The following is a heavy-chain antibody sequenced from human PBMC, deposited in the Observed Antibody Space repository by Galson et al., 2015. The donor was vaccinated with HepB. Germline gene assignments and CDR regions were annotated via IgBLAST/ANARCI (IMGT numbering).Heavy chain of an antibody. CDR3: ARDQGDDYVNYYYYSGMDV. CDR2: IYSGGNT. D-gene: IGHD4-17*01. J-gene: IGHJ6*02. Sequence: LRLSCAASGFTVSSNYMSWVRQAPGKGLEWVSIIYSGGNTYYADSVKGRFTISRDNSKNTLYLQMNSLRTEDTAVYYCARDQGDDYVNYYYYSGMDVWGQGTTVTVSS. V-gene: IGHV3-66*02. CDR1: GFTVSSNY.